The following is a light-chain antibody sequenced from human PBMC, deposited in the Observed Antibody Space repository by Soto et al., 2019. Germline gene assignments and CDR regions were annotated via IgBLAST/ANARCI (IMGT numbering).Light chain of an antibody. CDR1: SSDVGSYNL. Sequence: QSALTQPASVSGSPGQSITISCTRTSSDVGSYNLVSWYQQHPGKVPKLMIYEGGKRPSGVSNRFSGSKSGNTASLTISGLQAADEADYYCCSYAGSSTFDWVFGGGTKLTVL. J-gene: IGLJ3*02. CDR3: CSYAGSSTFDWV. CDR2: EGG. V-gene: IGLV2-23*03.